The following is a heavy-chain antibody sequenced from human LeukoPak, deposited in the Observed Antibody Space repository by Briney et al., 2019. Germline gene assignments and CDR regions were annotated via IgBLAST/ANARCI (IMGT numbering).Heavy chain of an antibody. D-gene: IGHD4-17*01. CDR1: GGSFGGYY. Sequence: SETLSLTCTVSGGSFGGYYWTWIQQPPGKGLEWIGYIYYTGRANYNPSLKSRVTLSVDTSKNQISLKLSSVTAADTAVYYCARRGYGDYIFDYWGQGTLVTVSS. J-gene: IGHJ4*02. CDR3: ARRGYGDYIFDY. CDR2: IYYTGRA. V-gene: IGHV4-59*01.